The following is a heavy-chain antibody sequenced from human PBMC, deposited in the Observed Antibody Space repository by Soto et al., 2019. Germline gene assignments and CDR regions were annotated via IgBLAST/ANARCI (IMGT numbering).Heavy chain of an antibody. CDR2: INAGNGNT. CDR3: ASSLLGSGWYVDS. V-gene: IGHV1-3*01. J-gene: IGHJ4*02. D-gene: IGHD6-19*01. Sequence: ASVKVSCKASGYTFTSYAMHWVRQAPGQRLEWMGWINAGNGNTKYSQKFQGRVTITRDASASTAYMELSSLRSEDTAVYYCASSLLGSGWYVDSWGQGTLVTVSS. CDR1: GYTFTSYA.